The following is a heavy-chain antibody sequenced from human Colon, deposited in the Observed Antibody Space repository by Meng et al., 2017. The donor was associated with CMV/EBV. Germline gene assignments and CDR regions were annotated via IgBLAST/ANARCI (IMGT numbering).Heavy chain of an antibody. D-gene: IGHD6-19*01. Sequence: ASVTVSCKASGYSFTTYYMHWVRQAPGQGLEWMGIINPSGGSTSYAQKFQGRVTMTRDTSTSTVYMELSSLRSEDTAVYYCSITIVVAGTLIDYWGQGTLVTVSS. CDR1: GYSFTTYY. V-gene: IGHV1-46*01. CDR2: INPSGGST. CDR3: SITIVVAGTLIDY. J-gene: IGHJ4*02.